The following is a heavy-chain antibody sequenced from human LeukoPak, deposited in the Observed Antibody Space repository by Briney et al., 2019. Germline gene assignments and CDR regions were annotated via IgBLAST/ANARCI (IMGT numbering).Heavy chain of an antibody. V-gene: IGHV3-30*18. CDR1: GFTFRTYG. Sequence: GGSLRLSCAVSGFTFRTYGMRWVRQAPGKGLEWVAVISYDESNKYYADSVKGRFTISRDNSKNTVYLQVNSLRAEDTAVYYCAKDGRMYSSGWYSYFHQWGQGTLVTVSS. J-gene: IGHJ4*02. CDR2: ISYDESNK. D-gene: IGHD6-19*01. CDR3: AKDGRMYSSGWYSYFHQ.